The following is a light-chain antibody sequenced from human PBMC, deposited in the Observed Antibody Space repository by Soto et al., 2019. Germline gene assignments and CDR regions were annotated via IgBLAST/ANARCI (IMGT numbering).Light chain of an antibody. Sequence: EVVLTQSPGTLSLSPGERATLSCRASQSVSSDVGWFQQKPGQAPRLLIYGASSRATGIPDRFSGSGSGTDLTLTISRLQPEDFAVYFCQQYGVSPRTFGQGTKVDIK. V-gene: IGKV3-20*01. J-gene: IGKJ1*01. CDR2: GAS. CDR3: QQYGVSPRT. CDR1: QSVSSD.